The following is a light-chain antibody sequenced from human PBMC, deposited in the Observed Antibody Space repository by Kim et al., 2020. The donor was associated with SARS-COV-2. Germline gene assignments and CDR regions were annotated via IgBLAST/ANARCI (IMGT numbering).Light chain of an antibody. J-gene: IGKJ4*01. Sequence: LSPGEQAPPPSGASRVVASASASYPPRPRQAPRLLSYVASNTAPRIPARFSVSGSGTDFSLSIRSLEPEDFAVYYCQQRSNWPFTFGGGTKVDIK. CDR1: RVVASA. CDR2: VAS. CDR3: QQRSNWPFT. V-gene: IGKV3-11*01.